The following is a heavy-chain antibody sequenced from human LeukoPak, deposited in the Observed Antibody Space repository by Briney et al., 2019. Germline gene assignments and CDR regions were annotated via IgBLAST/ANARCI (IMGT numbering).Heavy chain of an antibody. CDR2: ISGSSSDT. V-gene: IGHV3-23*01. CDR1: GFTFSSYA. D-gene: IGHD3-10*01. CDR3: AKDLGGEGGSGFPGY. J-gene: IGHJ4*02. Sequence: GGSLRLSCAASGFTFSSYAMSWVRQVPGKGLEWVSAISGSSSDTYYADSVKGRFTISRDNSKGTLYLQMNSLRAEDTAVYNCAKDLGGEGGSGFPGYWGQGTLVTVSS.